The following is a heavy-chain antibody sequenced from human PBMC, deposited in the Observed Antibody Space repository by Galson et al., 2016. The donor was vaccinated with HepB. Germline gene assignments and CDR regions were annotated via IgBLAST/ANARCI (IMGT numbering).Heavy chain of an antibody. V-gene: IGHV1-18*04. D-gene: IGHD3-9*01. Sequence: SVKVSCKASGYIFTRYGISWVRRAPGQGLEWMGWISADNVNTNYTQKLQGRVTMTTDTSTSTAYMELRSLRSDDTAVYYCARVQILVRYVDWSPPHAAFDMWGQGTLVTVSS. CDR1: GYIFTRYG. CDR3: ARVQILVRYVDWSPPHAAFDM. CDR2: ISADNVNT. J-gene: IGHJ3*02.